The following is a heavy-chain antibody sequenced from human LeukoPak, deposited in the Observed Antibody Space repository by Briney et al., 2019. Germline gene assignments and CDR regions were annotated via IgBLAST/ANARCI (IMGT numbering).Heavy chain of an antibody. D-gene: IGHD1-26*01. Sequence: GGSLRLSCAASGFTFSRYGMHWVRQAPGKGLEWVAFIRYDGSTKYYADSVKGRFTISRDNSKNTLYLQMNSLRGEDTAVYYCARAEAGGAFDIWGQGTMVTVSS. CDR1: GFTFSRYG. J-gene: IGHJ3*02. V-gene: IGHV3-30*02. CDR2: IRYDGSTK. CDR3: ARAEAGGAFDI.